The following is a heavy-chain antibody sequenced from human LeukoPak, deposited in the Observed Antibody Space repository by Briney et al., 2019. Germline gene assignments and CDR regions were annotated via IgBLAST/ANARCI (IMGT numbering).Heavy chain of an antibody. CDR1: GVPISSYY. J-gene: IGHJ5*02. Sequence: SETLSLTCTVSGVPISSYYWSWIRQPPGKGLEWIGYIYHSGSTNYKSSLKSRVTISVDTSKNQVSLKLSSVTAADTAVYYCARHRDIEVVTPASMDWIDPWGQGTLVTVSS. CDR3: ARHRDIEVVTPASMDWIDP. V-gene: IGHV4-59*08. CDR2: IYHSGST. D-gene: IGHD2-2*01.